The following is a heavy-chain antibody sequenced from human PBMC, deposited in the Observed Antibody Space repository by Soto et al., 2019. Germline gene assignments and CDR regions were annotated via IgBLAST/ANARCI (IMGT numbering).Heavy chain of an antibody. D-gene: IGHD6-13*01. CDR2: INAGNGNT. V-gene: IGHV1-3*01. CDR1: GYTFTSYA. Sequence: ASVKVSCKASGYTFTSYAMHWARQAPGQRLEWMGWINAGNGNTKYSQKFQGRVTITRDTSASTAYMELSSLRSEDTAVYYCAREDSSSWYWFDPWGQGTLVTVSS. J-gene: IGHJ5*02. CDR3: AREDSSSWYWFDP.